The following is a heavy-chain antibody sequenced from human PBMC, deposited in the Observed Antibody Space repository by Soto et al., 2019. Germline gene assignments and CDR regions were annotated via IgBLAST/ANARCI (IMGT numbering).Heavy chain of an antibody. CDR1: GGTFSSYA. V-gene: IGHV1-69*06. J-gene: IGHJ5*02. Sequence: SVKVSYQASGGTFSSYAISWVRQAPGQGLEWMGGLIPIFGTANYAQKFQGRVTITADKSTSTAYMELRSLRSEDTAVYYCARVTGDDYVNWFDPWGQGTLVTVSS. D-gene: IGHD3-16*01. CDR2: LIPIFGTA. CDR3: ARVTGDDYVNWFDP.